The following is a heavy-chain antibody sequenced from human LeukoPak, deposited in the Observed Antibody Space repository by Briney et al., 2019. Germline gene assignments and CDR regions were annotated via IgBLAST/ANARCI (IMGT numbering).Heavy chain of an antibody. CDR2: ISGSGGST. J-gene: IGHJ4*02. Sequence: GGTLRLSCAASGFTFSSYGMSWVRQAPGKGLEWVSAISGSGGSTYYADSVKGRFTISRDNSKNTLYLQMNNLRAEDTAVYYCAKDSPILPYSSSWYLDYWGQGTLVTVSS. CDR3: AKDSPILPYSSSWYLDY. D-gene: IGHD6-13*01. CDR1: GFTFSSYG. V-gene: IGHV3-23*01.